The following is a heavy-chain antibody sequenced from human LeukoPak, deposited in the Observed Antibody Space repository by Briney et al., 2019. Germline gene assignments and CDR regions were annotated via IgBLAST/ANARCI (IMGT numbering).Heavy chain of an antibody. CDR2: INHSGST. CDR3: ARQGSWGGYSRKYYFDH. D-gene: IGHD5-18*01. V-gene: IGHV4-34*01. CDR1: GGSFSGYY. Sequence: PSETLSLTCAVYGGSFSGYYWSWIRQPPGKGLEWIGEINHSGSTNYNPSLKSRVTISVDTSKNQFSLKLSSVTAADTAVYYCARQGSWGGYSRKYYFDHWGQGTLVTVSS. J-gene: IGHJ4*02.